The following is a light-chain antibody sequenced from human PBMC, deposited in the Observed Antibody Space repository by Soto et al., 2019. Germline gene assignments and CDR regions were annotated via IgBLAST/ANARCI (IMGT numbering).Light chain of an antibody. CDR1: QSLVYSDGNTY. J-gene: IGKJ5*01. CDR3: MQGTPWPIT. V-gene: IGKV2-30*01. CDR2: KVS. Sequence: DVVMTQSPLSLPVTLGQPASISCRSSQSLVYSDGNTYLNWFQQRPGQSPRRLIYKVSNRDSGVPDRFSGSGSGTDFTLKISRVAAEDVGVYYCMQGTPWPITFGQGKRLEIK.